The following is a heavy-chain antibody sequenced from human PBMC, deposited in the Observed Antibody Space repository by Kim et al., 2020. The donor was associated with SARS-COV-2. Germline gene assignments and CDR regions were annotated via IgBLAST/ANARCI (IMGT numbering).Heavy chain of an antibody. Sequence: GGSPRLSCVTSEFTFSSSILHWVRQAPGKGLEWVAAMSFDGFSKYFVDSVKGRFTISRDNSKNTMYLELNSLRADDSAVYYCAREGGSSGRCGYFDSWGQGTLVTVSS. J-gene: IGHJ4*02. CDR3: AREGGSSGRCGYFDS. V-gene: IGHV3-30*04. CDR1: EFTFSSSI. D-gene: IGHD6-19*01. CDR2: MSFDGFSK.